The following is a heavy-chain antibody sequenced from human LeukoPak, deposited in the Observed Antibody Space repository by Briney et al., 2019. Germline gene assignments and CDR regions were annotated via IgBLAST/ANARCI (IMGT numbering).Heavy chain of an antibody. Sequence: SETLSLTCTVSGGSISNSDYYWGWIRQPPGKGLEWIGSIYHSGSTYYNPSLKSRVTISVDTSKKQFSLKLSSVTAADTAVYYCARASSYYHMLTGYYLSAFDYWGQGTLVTVSS. D-gene: IGHD3-9*01. V-gene: IGHV4-39*01. CDR3: ARASSYYHMLTGYYLSAFDY. J-gene: IGHJ4*02. CDR2: IYHSGST. CDR1: GGSISNSDYY.